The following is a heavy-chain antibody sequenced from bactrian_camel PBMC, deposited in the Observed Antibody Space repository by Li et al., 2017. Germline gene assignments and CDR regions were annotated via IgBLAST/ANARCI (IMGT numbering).Heavy chain of an antibody. Sequence: VQLVESGGGSVQAGGSLRHSCAASGYTVSLYCMAWFRQAPGKEREGVATIERDGSTRHADSVKGRFTVSRDNVQNTLYLQMNSLKPEDTAMYYCAVAVAGNCERILNWGQGTQVTVS. D-gene: IGHD6*01. CDR2: IERDGST. CDR1: GYTVSLYC. J-gene: IGHJ4*01. V-gene: IGHV3S55*01. CDR3: AVAVAGNCERILN.